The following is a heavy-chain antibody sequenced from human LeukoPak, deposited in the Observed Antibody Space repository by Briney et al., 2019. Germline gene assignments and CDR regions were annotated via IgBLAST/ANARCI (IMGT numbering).Heavy chain of an antibody. D-gene: IGHD2-2*02. CDR2: ISSSSSYI. V-gene: IGHV3-21*01. CDR1: GFTFSSYS. CDR3: ARDGDIVVVPAAIRYYYYGMDV. Sequence: GGSLRFSGAASGFTFSSYSMNWVRQAPGKGLEWVSSISSSSSYIYYADSVKGRFTISRDNAKNSLYLQMNSLRAEDTAVYYCARDGDIVVVPAAIRYYYYGMDVWGQGTTVTVSS. J-gene: IGHJ6*02.